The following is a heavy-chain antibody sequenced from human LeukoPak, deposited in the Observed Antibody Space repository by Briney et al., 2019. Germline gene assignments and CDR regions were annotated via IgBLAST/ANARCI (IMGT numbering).Heavy chain of an antibody. CDR3: APIGSSYYYYMDV. V-gene: IGHV3-23*01. D-gene: IGHD3-10*01. Sequence: GGSLRLSCAASGFTFSSYAMSWVRQAPGKGLEWVSAISDSGGSTHYADSVTGRFAISRDNAKNTLYLQMNSLRAEDTAVYYCAPIGSSYYYYMDVWGKGTTVTVSS. CDR2: ISDSGGST. J-gene: IGHJ6*03. CDR1: GFTFSSYA.